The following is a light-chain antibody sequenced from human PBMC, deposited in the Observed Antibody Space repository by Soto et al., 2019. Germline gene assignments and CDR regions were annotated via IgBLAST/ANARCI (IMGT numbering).Light chain of an antibody. Sequence: EILLTQSRGTLSLSPGERAALSGRASQSVSSSLAWYQQRPGQAPRLLIYGASSRATGIPDRFSGSGSGTEFTLTISSLQPDDFATYYCQQYNTYSPTFGQGTKVDI. V-gene: IGKV3D-15*01. CDR3: QQYNTYSPT. CDR1: QSVSSS. CDR2: GAS. J-gene: IGKJ1*01.